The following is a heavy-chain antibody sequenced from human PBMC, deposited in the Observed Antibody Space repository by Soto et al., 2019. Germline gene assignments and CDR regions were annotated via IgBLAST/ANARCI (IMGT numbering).Heavy chain of an antibody. CDR1: GFTFSSYG. V-gene: IGHV3-30*18. CDR3: AKDLVRPGRAYGMDV. CDR2: ISYDGSNK. J-gene: IGHJ6*02. Sequence: QVQLVESGGGVVQPGRSLRLSCAASGFTFSSYGMHWVRQAPGKGLEWVAVISYDGSNKYYADSVKGRFTISRDNSKNTLYLQTNSRGVEDTAVYYCAKDLVRPGRAYGMDVWGQGTTVTVSS. D-gene: IGHD6-6*01.